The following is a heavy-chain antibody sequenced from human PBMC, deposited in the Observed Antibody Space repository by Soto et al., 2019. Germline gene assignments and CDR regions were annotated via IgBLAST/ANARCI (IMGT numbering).Heavy chain of an antibody. CDR3: AHKGCRGAGMYV. D-gene: IGHD2-15*01. J-gene: IGHJ6*02. CDR1: GFSVSTSGVG. CDR2: IYWDDDK. V-gene: IGHV2-5*02. Sequence: QITLKESGPTVVKPTQTLTLTCTFSGFSVSTSGVGVAWIRQPPGKALEGLALIYWDDDKRYSPFLQSRVTITNDTSKNQFVLTMTNMDPFDTATYYCAHKGCRGAGMYVWGQGTTVTVSS.